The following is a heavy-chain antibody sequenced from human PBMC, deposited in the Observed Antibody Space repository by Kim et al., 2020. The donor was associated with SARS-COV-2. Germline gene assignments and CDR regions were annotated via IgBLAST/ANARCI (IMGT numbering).Heavy chain of an antibody. V-gene: IGHV4-59*01. CDR1: GGSINSFS. Sequence: SETLSLTCTASGGSINSFSLSWVRQPPGKGLEWVAFLSYDGTTNYNPSLKSRVTISRDTSKNQSSLMVTSVRAADTAAYFCARTAPRRSSTAYYFYGLDV. CDR2: LSYDGTT. D-gene: IGHD2-2*01. J-gene: IGHJ6*01. CDR3: ARTAPRRSSTAYYFYGLDV.